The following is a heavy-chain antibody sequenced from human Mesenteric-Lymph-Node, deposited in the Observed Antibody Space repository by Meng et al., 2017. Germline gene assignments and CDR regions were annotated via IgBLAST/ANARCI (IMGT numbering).Heavy chain of an antibody. V-gene: IGHV1-2*02. D-gene: IGHD3-10*01. CDR1: GYTFTGHY. Sequence: ASVKVSCKASGYTFTGHYMRWVRQAPGQGLEWMGWINPNSGGTNYAQKFQGRVTMTRDTSISTAYMELSRLRSEDTAVYYCARDRSYYGSGSYYNVRRTFDIWGQGTMVTVSS. CDR2: INPNSGGT. J-gene: IGHJ3*02. CDR3: ARDRSYYGSGSYYNVRRTFDI.